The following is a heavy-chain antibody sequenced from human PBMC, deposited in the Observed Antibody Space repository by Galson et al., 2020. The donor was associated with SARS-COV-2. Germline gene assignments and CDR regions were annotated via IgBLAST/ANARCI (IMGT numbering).Heavy chain of an antibody. J-gene: IGHJ6*02. CDR1: GGSFSGYY. CDR2: INHSGST. Sequence: SQTLSLTCAVYGGSFSGYYWSWIRQPPGKGLEWIGEINHSGSTNYNPSLKSRVTISVDTSKNQFSLKLSSVTAADTAVYYCARGRPVTTFYYYYYGMDVWGQGTTVTVSS. V-gene: IGHV4-34*01. CDR3: ARGRPVTTFYYYYYGMDV. D-gene: IGHD4-17*01.